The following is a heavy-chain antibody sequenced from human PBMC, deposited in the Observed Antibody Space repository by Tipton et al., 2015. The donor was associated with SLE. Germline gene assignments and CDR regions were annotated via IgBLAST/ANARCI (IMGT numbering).Heavy chain of an antibody. D-gene: IGHD6-19*01. CDR2: INHSGST. Sequence: LRLSCAVYGGSFSGYYWSWIRQPPGKGLEWIGEINHSGSTNYNPSLKSRVTISVDTSKNQFSLKLSSVTAADTAVYYCARLIAVAGKNYWGQGTLVTVSS. CDR3: ARLIAVAGKNY. CDR1: GGSFSGYY. V-gene: IGHV4-34*01. J-gene: IGHJ4*02.